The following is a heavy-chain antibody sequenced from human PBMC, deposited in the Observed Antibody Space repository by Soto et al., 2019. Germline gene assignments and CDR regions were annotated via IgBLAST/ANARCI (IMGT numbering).Heavy chain of an antibody. CDR1: GGTFSSYA. CDR2: IIPIFGTA. J-gene: IGHJ5*02. CDR3: ERDPAGRGNYGFGTWFDP. V-gene: IGHV1-69*12. D-gene: IGHD4-17*01. Sequence: QVQLVQSGAEVKKPGSSVKVSCKASGGTFSSYAISWVRQAPGQGLEWMGGIIPIFGTANYAQKFQGRVTIPADESTSTAYMELSSLRSEDTAVYYCERDPAGRGNYGFGTWFDPWGQGTLVTVSS.